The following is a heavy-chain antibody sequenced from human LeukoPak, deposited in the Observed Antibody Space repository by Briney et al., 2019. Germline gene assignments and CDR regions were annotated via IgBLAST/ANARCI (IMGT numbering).Heavy chain of an antibody. J-gene: IGHJ6*03. V-gene: IGHV3-74*01. Sequence: GGSLRLSCAASGFTFSSYWMHWVRQAPGKGLVWVSRINSDGSSTSYADSVKGRFTISRDNAKNTLYLQMNSLRAEDTAVYYCARVTSVRVAAELNYYYYMDVWGKGATVTIS. CDR1: GFTFSSYW. CDR3: ARVTSVRVAAELNYYYYMDV. D-gene: IGHD6-25*01. CDR2: INSDGSST.